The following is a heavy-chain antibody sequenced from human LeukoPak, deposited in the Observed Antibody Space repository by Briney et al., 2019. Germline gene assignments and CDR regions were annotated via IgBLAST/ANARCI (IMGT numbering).Heavy chain of an antibody. D-gene: IGHD3-10*01. Sequence: QPGGSLRLSCAASGFTFSSYWMHWVRQAPGKGLVWVSRINSDGSSTSYADSVKGRFTISRDNSKNTLYLQMNSLRAEDTAVYYCAKDPVGFGKLSYYYYYMDVWGKGTTVTISS. CDR1: GFTFSSYW. CDR2: INSDGSST. J-gene: IGHJ6*03. CDR3: AKDPVGFGKLSYYYYYMDV. V-gene: IGHV3-74*01.